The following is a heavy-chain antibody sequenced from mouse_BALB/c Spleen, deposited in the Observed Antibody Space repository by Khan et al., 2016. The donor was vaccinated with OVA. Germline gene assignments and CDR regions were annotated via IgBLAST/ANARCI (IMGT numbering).Heavy chain of an antibody. CDR3: TSPSSTYTWFGY. D-gene: IGHD1-1*01. CDR1: GYTFTNYW. Sequence: QVQLKQSGAELAKPGASVKMSCKASGYTFTNYWMHWVKQRPGQGLEWIGYIDPSTGYTEYNQKFKDKATLTADKSSSTAYMQLSSLTSEDSAVCDCTSPSSTYTWFGYWGQGTLVTVSA. CDR2: IDPSTGYT. J-gene: IGHJ3*01. V-gene: IGHV1-7*01.